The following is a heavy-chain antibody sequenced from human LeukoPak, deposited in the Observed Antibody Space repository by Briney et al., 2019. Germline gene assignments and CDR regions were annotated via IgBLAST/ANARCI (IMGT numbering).Heavy chain of an antibody. CDR1: GFTFDDYG. J-gene: IGHJ5*02. D-gene: IGHD3-3*01. CDR3: ARTGAPLDFWSGSTLFDP. Sequence: PGGSLRLSCAASGFTFDDYGMSWVRQAPGKGLEWVSGINWNGGSTGYADSVKGRFTISRDNAKNSLYLQMNSLRAEDTALYYCARTGAPLDFWSGSTLFDPWGQGTLVTVSS. CDR2: INWNGGST. V-gene: IGHV3-20*04.